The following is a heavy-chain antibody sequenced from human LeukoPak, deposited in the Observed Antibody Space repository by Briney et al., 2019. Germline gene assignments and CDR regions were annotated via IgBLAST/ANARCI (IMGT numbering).Heavy chain of an antibody. V-gene: IGHV4-30-2*01. CDR1: GGSISSGGYY. J-gene: IGHJ4*02. CDR3: ASHKGDYDRPGY. CDR2: IYHSGST. Sequence: SQTLSLTCTVSGGSISSGGYYWSWIRQPPGKGLEWIGYIYHSGSTYYNPSLKSRVTISVDKSKNQFSLKLSSVTAADTAVYYCASHKGDYDRPGYWGQGTLVTVSS. D-gene: IGHD4-17*01.